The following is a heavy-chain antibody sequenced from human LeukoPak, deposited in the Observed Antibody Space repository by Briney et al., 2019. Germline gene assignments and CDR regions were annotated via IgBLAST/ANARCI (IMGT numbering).Heavy chain of an antibody. V-gene: IGHV4-39*01. CDR3: ARHAPIKTTVTTSHAFDI. CDR1: VGSIRSSRYY. J-gene: IGHJ3*02. Sequence: ASETLSLTCTVSVGSIRSSRYYCGWIRQPPGKGLEWIGSIYYSGNTYYYPPLKSRVTISVDTSKNQFSLRLSSVTAADTAVYYCARHAPIKTTVTTSHAFDIWGQGTMVTVSS. CDR2: IYYSGNT. D-gene: IGHD4-17*01.